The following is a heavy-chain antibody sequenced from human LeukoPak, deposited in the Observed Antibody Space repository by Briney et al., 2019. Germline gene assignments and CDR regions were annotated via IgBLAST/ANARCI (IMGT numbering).Heavy chain of an antibody. D-gene: IGHD6-19*01. J-gene: IGHJ4*02. CDR1: GFTFSSYA. CDR2: ISDSGGTT. CDR3: AKGISGSFDY. V-gene: IGHV3-23*01. Sequence: GSLRLSCAASGFTFSSYAMSWVRQAPGKGLEWVSVISDSGGTTYYADSVKGRFTISRDNSKNTPYLQMNSLRAEDTAVYYCAKGISGSFDYWGQGTLVTVSS.